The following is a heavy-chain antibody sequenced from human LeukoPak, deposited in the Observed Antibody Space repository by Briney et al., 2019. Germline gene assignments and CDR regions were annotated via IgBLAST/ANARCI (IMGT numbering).Heavy chain of an antibody. CDR1: GFTFSSYG. Sequence: GRSLRLSRAGSGFTFSSYGIHWVRQAPGKGLEWVAVISSDGRTTYYADSVKGRFTISRDNSKNTLYLQMNSLRAEDTAVYYCARETGSAVGSTDFDYWGQGTLVTVSS. CDR3: ARETGSAVGSTDFDY. CDR2: ISSDGRTT. J-gene: IGHJ4*02. D-gene: IGHD4-17*01. V-gene: IGHV3-30*03.